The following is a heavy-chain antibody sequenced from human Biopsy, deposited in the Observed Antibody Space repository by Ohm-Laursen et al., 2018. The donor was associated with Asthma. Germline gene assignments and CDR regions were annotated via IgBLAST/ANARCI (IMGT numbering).Heavy chain of an antibody. Sequence: SLRLSCAASGVTVSSNGMSWVRQAPGKGLERVSAITGSGGTTYYADSVRGRFTISRDNSKSTLFPQMDSLSAEDTAVYYCAKDFRGIAVAGDRGFDYWGQGTLVTVSS. CDR3: AKDFRGIAVAGDRGFDY. V-gene: IGHV3-23*01. CDR1: GVTVSSNG. J-gene: IGHJ4*02. D-gene: IGHD6-19*01. CDR2: ITGSGGTT.